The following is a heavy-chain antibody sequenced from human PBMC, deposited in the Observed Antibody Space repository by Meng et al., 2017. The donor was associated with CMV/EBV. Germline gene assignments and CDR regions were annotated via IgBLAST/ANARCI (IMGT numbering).Heavy chain of an antibody. Sequence: QLQLQESGSGMVNPSGSLPLTGTVSGGPIGRSSYYWGWISQPPGKGLEWIRSIYYSGSTYYNPSLKSRVTISVDTSKNQFSLKLSSVTAADTAVYYCARDYGDLRQDYWGQGTLVTVSS. V-gene: IGHV4-39*07. D-gene: IGHD4-17*01. CDR3: ARDYGDLRQDY. J-gene: IGHJ4*02. CDR1: GGPIGRSSYY. CDR2: IYYSGST.